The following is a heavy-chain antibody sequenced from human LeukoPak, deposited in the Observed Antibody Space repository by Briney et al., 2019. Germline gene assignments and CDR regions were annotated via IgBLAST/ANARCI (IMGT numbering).Heavy chain of an antibody. CDR2: INHSGST. CDR1: GGSFSGYY. D-gene: IGHD6-19*01. CDR3: ARHIRYSSGWYDWANWFDP. V-gene: IGHV4-34*01. Sequence: PSETLSLTCAVYGGSFSGYYWSWIRQPPGKGLEWIGEINHSGSTNYNPSLKSRVTISVDTSKNQFSLKLSSVTAADTAVYYCARHIRYSSGWYDWANWFDPWGQGTLVTVSS. J-gene: IGHJ5*02.